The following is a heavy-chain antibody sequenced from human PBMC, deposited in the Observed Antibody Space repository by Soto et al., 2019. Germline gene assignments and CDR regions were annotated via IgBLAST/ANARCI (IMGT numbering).Heavy chain of an antibody. Sequence: SETLSLTCTVSGGSISSYYWSWIRQPPGKGLEWIEYTYYSGSTNYNPSLKSRVTISVDTSKNQFSLKLSSVTAADTAVYYCARDGGRMDVWGQGTTVTVSS. D-gene: IGHD3-3*01. CDR3: ARDGGRMDV. V-gene: IGHV4-59*01. J-gene: IGHJ6*02. CDR2: TYYSGST. CDR1: GGSISSYY.